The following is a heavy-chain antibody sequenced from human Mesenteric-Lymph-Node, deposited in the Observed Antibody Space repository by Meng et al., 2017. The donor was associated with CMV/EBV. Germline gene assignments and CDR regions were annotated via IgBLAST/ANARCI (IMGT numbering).Heavy chain of an antibody. CDR2: IYYSGST. D-gene: IGHD3-3*01. J-gene: IGHJ4*02. CDR1: SISSGGYY. V-gene: IGHV4-31*02. Sequence: SISSGGYYWSWIRQHPGKGLEWIGYIYYSGSTYYNPSLKSRVTISVDTSKNQFSLKLSSVTAADTAVYYCARLRFLEWLLYSYFDYWGQGTLVTVSS. CDR3: ARLRFLEWLLYSYFDY.